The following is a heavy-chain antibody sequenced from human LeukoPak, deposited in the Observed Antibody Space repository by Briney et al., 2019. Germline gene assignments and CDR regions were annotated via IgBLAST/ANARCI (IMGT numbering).Heavy chain of an antibody. CDR2: ISYDGSNK. V-gene: IGHV3-30-3*01. D-gene: IGHD2-8*02. CDR3: ARAAWSEYFDY. J-gene: IGHJ4*02. CDR1: GFTFSSYA. Sequence: PGGSLRLSCAASGFTFSSYAMHWVRQAPGKGLEWVAVISYDGSNKYYADSVKGRFTISRDNSKNTLYLQMNSLRAEDTAVYYCARAAWSEYFDYWGQGTLVTVSS.